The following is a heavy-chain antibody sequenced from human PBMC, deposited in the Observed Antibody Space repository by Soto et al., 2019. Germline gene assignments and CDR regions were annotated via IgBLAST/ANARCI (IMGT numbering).Heavy chain of an antibody. CDR2: IYHSGST. CDR1: GGSISSGGYS. D-gene: IGHD3-10*01. V-gene: IGHV4-30-2*01. J-gene: IGHJ5*02. CDR3: ARVPPDVGLAP. Sequence: QLQLQESGSGLVKPSQTLSLTCAVSGGSISSGGYSWSWIRQPPGKGLEWIGYIYHSGSTYYNPSPKSGVTISVDRPKNQFPLKLSSVTAADPAVYYCARVPPDVGLAPWGQGTLVTVSS.